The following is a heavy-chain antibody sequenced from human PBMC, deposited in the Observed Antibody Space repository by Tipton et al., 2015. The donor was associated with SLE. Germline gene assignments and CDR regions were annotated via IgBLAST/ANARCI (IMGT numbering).Heavy chain of an antibody. J-gene: IGHJ6*03. CDR3: ARASDYYYMDV. CDR1: GGSFSGYC. CDR2: INHSGST. Sequence: TLSLTCAVYGGSFSGYCWSWIRQPPGKGLEWIGEINHSGSTNYNPSLKSRVTISVDTSKNQFSLKLSSVTAADTAVYYCARASDYYYMDVWGKGTTVTVSS. V-gene: IGHV4-34*01.